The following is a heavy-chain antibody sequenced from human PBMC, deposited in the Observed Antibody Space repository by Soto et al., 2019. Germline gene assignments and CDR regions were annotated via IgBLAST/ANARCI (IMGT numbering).Heavy chain of an antibody. D-gene: IGHD6-6*01. V-gene: IGHV1-18*01. CDR3: ARVIAARPAYGMDV. Sequence: GASVKVSCNTSAYAFTDNGLSWFRQAPGHGLEWLGWVSPYNGNTKYAQKFQGRVTMTTDTSTRTPYMELRSLRPDDTAVYYCARVIAARPAYGMDVWGQGTTVTVSS. CDR1: AYAFTDNG. CDR2: VSPYNGNT. J-gene: IGHJ6*02.